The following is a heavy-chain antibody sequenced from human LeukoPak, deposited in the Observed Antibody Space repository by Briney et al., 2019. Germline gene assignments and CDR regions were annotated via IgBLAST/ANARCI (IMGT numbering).Heavy chain of an antibody. J-gene: IGHJ4*02. Sequence: GASVKVSCKASGYTFTSYGISWVRQAPGQGLEWMGWISAYNGNTNYAQKLKGRVTMTTDTSTSTAYMELRSLRSDDTAVYYCARDPLLWFGEAIDYWGKGTLATVSS. CDR2: ISAYNGNT. V-gene: IGHV1-18*01. D-gene: IGHD3-10*01. CDR3: ARDPLLWFGEAIDY. CDR1: GYTFTSYG.